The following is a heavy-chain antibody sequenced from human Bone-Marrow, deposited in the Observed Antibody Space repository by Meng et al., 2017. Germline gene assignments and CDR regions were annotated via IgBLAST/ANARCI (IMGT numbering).Heavy chain of an antibody. J-gene: IGHJ4*02. Sequence: GESLKISCTASGFTFGDYAMSWVRQAPGKGLEWVGFIRSKAYGGTTEYAASVKGRFTISRDDSKSIAYLQMNSLKTEDTAVYYCTTDIAVAPPFYWGQGTLVTVSS. V-gene: IGHV3-49*04. CDR1: GFTFGDYA. CDR2: IRSKAYGGTT. CDR3: TTDIAVAPPFY. D-gene: IGHD6-19*01.